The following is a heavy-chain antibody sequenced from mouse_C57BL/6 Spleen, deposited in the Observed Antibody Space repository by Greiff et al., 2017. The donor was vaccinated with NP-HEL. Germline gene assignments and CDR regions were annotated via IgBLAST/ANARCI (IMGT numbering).Heavy chain of an antibody. CDR2: INPGSGGT. J-gene: IGHJ2*01. D-gene: IGHD2-10*01. CDR3: AREAYYGKHLDY. CDR1: GYAFTNYL. Sequence: QVQLQQSGAELVRPGTSVKVSCKASGYAFTNYLIEWVKQRPGQGLEWIGVINPGSGGTNYNEKFKGKATLTADKSSSTAYMQLSSLTSEDSAVYCCAREAYYGKHLDYWGQGTTLTVSS. V-gene: IGHV1-54*01.